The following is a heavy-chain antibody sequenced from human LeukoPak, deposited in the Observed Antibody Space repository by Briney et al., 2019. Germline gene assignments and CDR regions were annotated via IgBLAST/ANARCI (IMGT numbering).Heavy chain of an antibody. CDR1: GFTFSSYN. CDR3: AKGHYMDV. V-gene: IGHV3-21*01. J-gene: IGHJ6*03. CDR2: ITSGSSYI. Sequence: PGGSLRLSCAASGFTFSSYNMNWVRQAPGKGLEWVSSITSGSSYIYYADSVKGRFTISRDNAKNTLYLQMNSLRAEDTAVYYCAKGHYMDVWGKGTTVTVSS.